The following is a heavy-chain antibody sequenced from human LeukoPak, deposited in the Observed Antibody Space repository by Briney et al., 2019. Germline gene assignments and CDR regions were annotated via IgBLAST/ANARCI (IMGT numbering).Heavy chain of an antibody. D-gene: IGHD3-9*01. V-gene: IGHV5-51*01. CDR2: VYPGDSDT. J-gene: IGHJ4*02. CDR1: GDSFNSNW. CDR3: ARLNRYYDILTGYYEGDFDY. Sequence: RGEPLKISCKGSGDSFNSNWIGWVRQMPRKGLEWMGIVYPGDSDTRYSPSFQGQVTISADKSISTAYLQWSSLKASDTAMYYCARLNRYYDILTGYYEGDFDYWGQGTLVTVSS.